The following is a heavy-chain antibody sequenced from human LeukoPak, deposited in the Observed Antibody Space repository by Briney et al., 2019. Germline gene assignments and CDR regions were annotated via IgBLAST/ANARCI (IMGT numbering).Heavy chain of an antibody. CDR1: GFTFSSYW. D-gene: IGHD3-3*01. J-gene: IGHJ6*02. V-gene: IGHV3-13*01. CDR3: ARGRLGDFWSGYYGAPRYYYGMDV. CDR2: IGTAGDA. Sequence: PGGSLRLSCAASGFTFSSYWMHWVRQATGKGLEWVSAIGTAGDAYYPGSVKGRFTISRENAKNSLYLQMNSLRAGDTAVYYCARGRLGDFWSGYYGAPRYYYGMDVWGQGTTVTVSS.